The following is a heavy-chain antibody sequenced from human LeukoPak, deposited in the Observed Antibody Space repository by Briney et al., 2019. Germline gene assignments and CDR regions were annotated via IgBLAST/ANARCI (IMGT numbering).Heavy chain of an antibody. Sequence: GGSLRLSCAASGFTFSNAWMSWVRQAPGKGLEWVGRIKSKTDGGTTDYAAPVKGRFTISRDDSKNTLYLQMNSLKTEDTAVYYCAKDRDRHYYGSGTWGQGTLVTVSS. J-gene: IGHJ5*02. CDR3: AKDRDRHYYGSGT. V-gene: IGHV3-15*01. CDR2: IKSKTDGGTT. D-gene: IGHD3-10*01. CDR1: GFTFSNAW.